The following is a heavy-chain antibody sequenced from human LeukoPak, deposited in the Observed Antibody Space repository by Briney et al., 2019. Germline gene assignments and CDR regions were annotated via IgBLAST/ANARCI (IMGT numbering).Heavy chain of an antibody. CDR2: IHYSGST. CDR1: GDSISSGGYY. Sequence: KSSETLSLTCTVSGDSISSGGYYWSWIRQHPGKGLEWIGYIHYSGSTFYSPSLKSRLIISVDTSKNQFSPKLRSVTAADTAVYYCARRGAGGIDFDYWGQGTLVTVSS. D-gene: IGHD1-14*01. J-gene: IGHJ4*02. V-gene: IGHV4-31*03. CDR3: ARRGAGGIDFDY.